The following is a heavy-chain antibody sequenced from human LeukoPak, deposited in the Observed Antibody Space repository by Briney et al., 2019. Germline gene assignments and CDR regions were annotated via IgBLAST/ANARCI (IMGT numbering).Heavy chain of an antibody. CDR3: ARDRGGSYSAIDY. CDR2: ISSSSITI. Sequence: GGSLRLSCAASGFAFPNAWVNWVRQAPGKGLEWVSFISSSSITIYYADSVKGRFTISRDNAEKSLYLQMNSLRAEDTAVYYCARDRGGSYSAIDYWGQGTLVTVSS. V-gene: IGHV3-48*04. D-gene: IGHD2-15*01. CDR1: GFAFPNAW. J-gene: IGHJ4*02.